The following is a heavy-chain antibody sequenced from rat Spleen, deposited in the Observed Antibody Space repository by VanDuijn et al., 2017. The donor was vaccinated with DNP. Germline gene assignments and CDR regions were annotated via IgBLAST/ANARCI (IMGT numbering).Heavy chain of an antibody. J-gene: IGHJ4*01. Sequence: EVQLQESGPGLVKPSQSLSLTCSVTGYSITSNYWGWIRKFPGNKMEWMGYISYRGTTGHNPSLKSRISITRDTSKNQFFLQLNSVTTEDTATYYCARHRTIMPYYYSMDAWGQGASVTVSS. D-gene: IGHD1-12*01. CDR3: ARHRTIMPYYYSMDA. CDR2: ISYRGTT. CDR1: GYSITSNY. V-gene: IGHV3-1*01.